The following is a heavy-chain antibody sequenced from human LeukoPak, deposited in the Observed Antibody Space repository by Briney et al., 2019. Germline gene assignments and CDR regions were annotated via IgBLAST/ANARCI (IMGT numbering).Heavy chain of an antibody. V-gene: IGHV1-2*02. CDR3: AKDLAPGLAAAGS. Sequence: GASVKVSCKASGYTFTGYYMHWVRQAPGQGLEWMGWINPNSGGTKYAQKFQGRVTMTRDTSISTAYMELSSLTSDDTAVYYCAKDLAPGLAAAGSWGRGTLVTVSS. CDR1: GYTFTGYY. D-gene: IGHD6-13*01. J-gene: IGHJ2*01. CDR2: INPNSGGT.